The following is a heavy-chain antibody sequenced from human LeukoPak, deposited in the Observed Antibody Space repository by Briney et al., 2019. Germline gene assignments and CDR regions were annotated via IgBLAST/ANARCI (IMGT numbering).Heavy chain of an antibody. CDR3: ARGYYDFWSGYSPIDY. J-gene: IGHJ4*02. Sequence: SETLSLTCAVYGGSFSDYYWSWIRQPPGKGLEWIGEINHSGSTNYNPSLKSRVTISVDTSKNQFSLKLSSVTAADTAVYYCARGYYDFWSGYSPIDYWGQGTLVTVSS. D-gene: IGHD3-3*01. CDR2: INHSGST. V-gene: IGHV4-34*01. CDR1: GGSFSDYY.